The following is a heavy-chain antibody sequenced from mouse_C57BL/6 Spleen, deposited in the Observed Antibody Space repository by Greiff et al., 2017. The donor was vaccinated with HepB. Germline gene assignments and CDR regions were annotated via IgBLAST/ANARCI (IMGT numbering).Heavy chain of an antibody. V-gene: IGHV2-9-1*01. Sequence: QVQLQQSGPGLVAPSQSLSITCTVSGFSLTSYAISWVRQPPGKGLEWLGVRWTGGGTNYTSALKSRLSISKENSKSQVFLKMNSLQTDDTARYYCARKGTGTRDYYAMDYWGQGTSVTVSS. J-gene: IGHJ4*01. CDR2: RWTGGGT. D-gene: IGHD4-1*01. CDR3: ARKGTGTRDYYAMDY. CDR1: GFSLTSYA.